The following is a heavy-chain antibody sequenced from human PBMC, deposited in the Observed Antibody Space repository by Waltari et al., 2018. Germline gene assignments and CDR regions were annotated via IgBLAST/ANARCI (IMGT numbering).Heavy chain of an antibody. D-gene: IGHD2-15*01. CDR1: GFTFSSFG. Sequence: EVQLVESGGGFIQTGGSLRLSWAASGFTFSSFGMTWVRQAPGKGLVLLSSISGDGVHKHSADSMMGRISVSSDNSTTTFYLQMSRLRAEDTAVYYCAKVGVGGSTRGGIDNWGQGTLVIVSS. CDR2: ISGDGVHK. CDR3: AKVGVGGSTRGGIDN. J-gene: IGHJ4*02. V-gene: IGHV3-23*04.